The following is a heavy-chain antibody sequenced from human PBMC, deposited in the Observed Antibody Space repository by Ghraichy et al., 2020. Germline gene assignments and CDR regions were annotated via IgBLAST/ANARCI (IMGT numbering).Heavy chain of an antibody. CDR2: ISSSSSYI. Sequence: LSLTCAASGFTFSSYSMNWVRQAPGKGLEWVSSISSSSSYIYYADSVKGRFTISRDNAKNSLYLQMNSLRAEDTAVYYCARDHIRDYGDYRYYYYGMDVWGQGTTVTVSS. D-gene: IGHD4-17*01. J-gene: IGHJ6*02. V-gene: IGHV3-21*01. CDR3: ARDHIRDYGDYRYYYYGMDV. CDR1: GFTFSSYS.